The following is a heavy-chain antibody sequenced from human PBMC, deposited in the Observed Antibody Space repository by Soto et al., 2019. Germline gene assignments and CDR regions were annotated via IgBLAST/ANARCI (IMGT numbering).Heavy chain of an antibody. D-gene: IGHD4-17*01. V-gene: IGHV3-23*01. CDR1: GFGFSSYA. Sequence: SGGSLRLSCTASGFGFSSYAMSWVRQAPGQGLEWVSSISGSGSSTNYVDSVKGRFTISRDNSNNTLYLQMKSLRPEDTAVYYCARDYGDPFTYYYGVDVWGQGTTVTVSS. CDR3: ARDYGDPFTYYYGVDV. CDR2: ISGSGSST. J-gene: IGHJ6*02.